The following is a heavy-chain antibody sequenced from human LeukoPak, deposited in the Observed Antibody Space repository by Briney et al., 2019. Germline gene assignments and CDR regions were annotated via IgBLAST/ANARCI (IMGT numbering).Heavy chain of an antibody. D-gene: IGHD6-13*01. CDR2: INHSGST. V-gene: IGHV4-34*01. J-gene: IGHJ4*02. Sequence: SETLSLTCAVYGGSFSGYYWSWIRQPPGKGLEWIGEINHSGSTNYNPSLKSRVTISVDTSKNQFSLKLSPVTAADTAVYYCASSSWYSRLGDYWGQGTLVTVSS. CDR3: ASSSWYSRLGDY. CDR1: GGSFSGYY.